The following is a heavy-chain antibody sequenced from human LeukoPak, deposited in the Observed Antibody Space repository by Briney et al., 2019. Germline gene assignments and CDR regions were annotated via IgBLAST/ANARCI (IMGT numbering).Heavy chain of an antibody. CDR1: GYTFTGYY. J-gene: IGHJ3*02. CDR2: INPKSGGT. V-gene: IGHV1-2*02. CDR3: ARAGAPDAFDI. Sequence: ASVKVSCKASGYTFTGYYMHWVGQAPGQGGEWMGWINPKSGGTNYAQKFQGRVTITRDTSISTAYMELSRLRSDDTAVYYCARAGAPDAFDIWGQGTMVTVSS. D-gene: IGHD3-10*01.